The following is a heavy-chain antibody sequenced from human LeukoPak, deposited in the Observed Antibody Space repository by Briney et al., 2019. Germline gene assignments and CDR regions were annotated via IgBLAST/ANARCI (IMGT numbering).Heavy chain of an antibody. Sequence: PSETLSLTCTVSGGSISSYYWSWIRQPPGKGLEWIGYIYYSGSTNYNPSLKSRVTISVDTSKNQFSLKLSSVTAADTAVYYCTRTHTIFGDDFWGQGTLVTVSS. J-gene: IGHJ4*02. V-gene: IGHV4-59*01. CDR3: TRTHTIFGDDF. D-gene: IGHD3-3*01. CDR1: GGSISSYY. CDR2: IYYSGST.